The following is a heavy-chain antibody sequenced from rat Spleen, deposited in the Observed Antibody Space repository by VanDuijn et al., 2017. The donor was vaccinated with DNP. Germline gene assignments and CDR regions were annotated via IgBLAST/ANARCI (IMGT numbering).Heavy chain of an antibody. V-gene: IGHV5-22*01. J-gene: IGHJ2*01. CDR1: GFNFSDYY. CDR2: IGSPAYAP. Sequence: EVQLVESGGGFVQPGGSLRLSCAPSGFNFSDYYMAWVRQASTKGLEWVAYIGSPAYAPYYTDSVKGRFAISRDNAKSTLYLQMNSLRSEDMATYYCVRWNSGHFDYWGQGVMVTVSS. D-gene: IGHD4-3*01. CDR3: VRWNSGHFDY.